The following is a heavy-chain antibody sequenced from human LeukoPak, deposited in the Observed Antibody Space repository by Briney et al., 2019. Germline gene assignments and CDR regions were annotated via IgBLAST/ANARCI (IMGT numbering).Heavy chain of an antibody. D-gene: IGHD2-2*01. J-gene: IGHJ4*02. V-gene: IGHV3-23*01. CDR1: GFTFSSYA. CDR2: ISGSGGST. Sequence: GGSLRLSCAASGFTFSSYAMSWVRQAPGKGLEWVSAISGSGGSTYYADSVKGRFTISRDNSKNSLFLQMNSLRAEDTAVYHCATGRSCTTCFLPDYWGQGALVTVSS. CDR3: ATGRSCTTCFLPDY.